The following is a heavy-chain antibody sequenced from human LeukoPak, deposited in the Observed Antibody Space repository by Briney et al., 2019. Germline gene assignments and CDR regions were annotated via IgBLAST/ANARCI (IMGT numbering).Heavy chain of an antibody. D-gene: IGHD4-11*01. CDR1: GFTFSSYT. CDR2: VSVEGTGR. Sequence: GGSLRLSCAASGFTFSSYTFYWFRQAPGKGLEWVASVSVEGTGRYFPGSVEGRFAISRDDSKKSVFLQMSNLRHEDTAVYVCATVTKVDFDYWGQGTLVTVSS. J-gene: IGHJ4*02. CDR3: ATVTKVDFDY. V-gene: IGHV3-30*09.